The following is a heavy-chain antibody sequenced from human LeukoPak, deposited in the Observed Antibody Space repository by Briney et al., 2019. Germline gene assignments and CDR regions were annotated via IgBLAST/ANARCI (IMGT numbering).Heavy chain of an antibody. Sequence: SETLSLTCTVSGGSISSYYWSWIRQPPGKGLEWIGYIYYSGSTNYNPSLKSRVTISVDTSKNQFSLKLSSVTAADTAVYYCARSRFLEWSFDYWGQGTLSPSPQ. V-gene: IGHV4-59*12. CDR1: GGSISSYY. D-gene: IGHD3-3*01. CDR3: ARSRFLEWSFDY. CDR2: IYYSGST. J-gene: IGHJ4*02.